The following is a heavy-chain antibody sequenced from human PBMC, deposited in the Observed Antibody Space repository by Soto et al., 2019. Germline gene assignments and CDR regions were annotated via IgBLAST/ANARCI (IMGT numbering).Heavy chain of an antibody. CDR1: GGTFSSYA. V-gene: IGHV1-69*01. CDR3: PRGWGYYGSGSYYDPYYYYGMDV. J-gene: IGHJ6*02. Sequence: QVQRVQSGAEVKKPGSSVKVSCKASGGTFSSYAISWVRQAPGQGLEWMGGIIPIFGTANYAQKFQGRVTITAEESTSTAYMDLSSLSSEDTAVYYCPRGWGYYGSGSYYDPYYYYGMDVWGQGTTFTVSS. D-gene: IGHD3-10*01. CDR2: IIPIFGTA.